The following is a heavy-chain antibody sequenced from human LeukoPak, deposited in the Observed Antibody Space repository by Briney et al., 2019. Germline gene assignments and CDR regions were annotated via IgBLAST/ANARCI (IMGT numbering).Heavy chain of an antibody. J-gene: IGHJ6*04. CDR1: GFTFSSYS. Sequence: PGGSLRLSCAASGFTFSSYSMNWVRQAPGKGLEWVSSISSSSSYIYYADSVKGRFTISRDNAKNSLYLQMNSLRAEDTAVYYCARGRIAAAGAMDVWGKGTTVTVSS. CDR3: ARGRIAAAGAMDV. V-gene: IGHV3-21*01. CDR2: ISSSSSYI. D-gene: IGHD6-13*01.